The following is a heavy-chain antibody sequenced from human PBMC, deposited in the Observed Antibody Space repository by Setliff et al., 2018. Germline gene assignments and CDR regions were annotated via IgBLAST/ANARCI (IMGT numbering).Heavy chain of an antibody. V-gene: IGHV4-39*07. Sequence: SETLSLTCTVSGGSLGNSHYYWGLIRQPPGKFMEWIGSIFYSGRTFYNPSLKSRVTISVDKSKNQFFLRLTSVTAADTAVYHCARGGGRYHSDLWGQGTLVTVSS. CDR1: GGSLGNSHYY. CDR3: ARGGGRYHSDL. J-gene: IGHJ5*02. D-gene: IGHD1-26*01. CDR2: IFYSGRT.